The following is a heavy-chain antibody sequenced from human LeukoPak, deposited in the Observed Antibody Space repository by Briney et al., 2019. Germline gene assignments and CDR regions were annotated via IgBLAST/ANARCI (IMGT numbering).Heavy chain of an antibody. D-gene: IGHD6-19*01. J-gene: IGHJ4*02. CDR2: ISGSGGST. CDR1: GFTFSSYA. Sequence: GGSRRLSCAASGFTFSSYAMSWVRQAPGKGLEWVSAISGSGGSTYYADSVKGRFTIFRDNSKNTLYLQMNSLRAEDTAVYYCAKDQAAVAAYYFDYWGQGTLVTVSS. V-gene: IGHV3-23*01. CDR3: AKDQAAVAAYYFDY.